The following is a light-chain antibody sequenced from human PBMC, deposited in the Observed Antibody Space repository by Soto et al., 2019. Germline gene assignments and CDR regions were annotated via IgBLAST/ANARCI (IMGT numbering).Light chain of an antibody. J-gene: IGKJ5*01. CDR2: GAS. V-gene: IGKV3-20*01. Sequence: EIVLTQSPGTLSLSRGAGASLSCRASQSVSSSYLAWYQQKPGQAPRLLIYGASNRATGIPDRFSGSGSGTDFTLTISSLQSEDFAVYYCQQYNNWPPITLGQGTRLEIK. CDR3: QQYNNWPPIT. CDR1: QSVSSSY.